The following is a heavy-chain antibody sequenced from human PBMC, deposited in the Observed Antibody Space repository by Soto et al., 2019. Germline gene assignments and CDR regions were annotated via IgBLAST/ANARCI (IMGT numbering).Heavy chain of an antibody. D-gene: IGHD3-16*01. J-gene: IGHJ3*02. V-gene: IGHV3-30*12. Sequence: GGSRRPSWAASGLSAGDFCMRCDRQAPGKGLEWVGVIYYNFSNEHYADYVQGRFTISRDNSTNTLYLQMNSLRSEDTAVYYCARDRGSACDAFDIWGQGTVVTVSS. CDR3: ARDRGSACDAFDI. CDR2: IYYNFSNE. CDR1: GLSAGDFC.